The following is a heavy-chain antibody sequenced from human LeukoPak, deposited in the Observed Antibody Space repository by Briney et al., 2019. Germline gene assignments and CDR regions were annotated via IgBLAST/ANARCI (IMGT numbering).Heavy chain of an antibody. CDR3: ATGGRWELPRPYSFDI. CDR2: ISAYNGNT. Sequence: ASVKVSCKASGYTFTSYGISWVRQAPGQGLEWMGWISAYNGNTNYAQKPQGRVTMTTDTSTRTAYMELRSLRSDDTAVYYCATGGRWELPRPYSFDIWGQGTMVTVSS. CDR1: GYTFTSYG. J-gene: IGHJ3*02. V-gene: IGHV1-18*01. D-gene: IGHD1-26*01.